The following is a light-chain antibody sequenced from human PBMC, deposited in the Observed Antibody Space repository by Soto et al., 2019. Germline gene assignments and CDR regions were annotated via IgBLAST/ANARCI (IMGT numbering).Light chain of an antibody. CDR2: SAS. Sequence: DIQMTQSPSTLSASVGDRVTITCRASQSISSWLVWYQQKPGKVPDLLISSASTLQSGAPSRFSGSGSGTDFTPTISSLQPEDVATYYCQKFNIAPSWTFGQGTKVDIK. J-gene: IGKJ1*01. CDR3: QKFNIAPSWT. CDR1: QSISSW. V-gene: IGKV1-27*01.